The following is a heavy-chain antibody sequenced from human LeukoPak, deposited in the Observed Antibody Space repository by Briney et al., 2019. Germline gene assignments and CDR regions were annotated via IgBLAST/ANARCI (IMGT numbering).Heavy chain of an antibody. CDR2: ISYDGSNK. Sequence: GGSLRLSCAASGFTFTNSGMHWVRQAPGKGLEWVAVISYDGSNKYYADSVKGRFTISRDNSKNTLYLQMNSLRAEDTAVYYCARGVYGIAVAGGLMDVWGKGTTVTVSS. J-gene: IGHJ6*04. CDR1: GFTFTNSG. V-gene: IGHV3-30*19. D-gene: IGHD6-19*01. CDR3: ARGVYGIAVAGGLMDV.